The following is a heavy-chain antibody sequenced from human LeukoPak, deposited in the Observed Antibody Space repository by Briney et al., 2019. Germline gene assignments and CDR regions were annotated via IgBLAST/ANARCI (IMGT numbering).Heavy chain of an antibody. Sequence: GGSLRLSCAASGFTFSRHWMSWVRQAPGKGLEWVSSISGSSDYIYYADSVKGRFTVSRDNAKNSLYLQMNSLRAEDTAVYYCARVVYFDSSGYSFWGQGTLVTVSS. CDR1: GFTFSRHW. V-gene: IGHV3-21*01. CDR2: ISGSSDYI. CDR3: ARVVYFDSSGYSF. J-gene: IGHJ4*02. D-gene: IGHD3-22*01.